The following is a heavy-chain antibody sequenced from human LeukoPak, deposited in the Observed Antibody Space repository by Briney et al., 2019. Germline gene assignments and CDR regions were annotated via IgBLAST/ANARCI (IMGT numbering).Heavy chain of an antibody. Sequence: SETLSLTCTVSGGSISSYYWSWLRQPPGKGLEWIGYIYYSGSTNYNPSLKSRVTISVDTSKNQFSLKLSSVTAADTAVYYCARVLLSNYDFWSGYSNWFDHWGQGTLVTVSS. CDR2: IYYSGST. CDR1: GGSISSYY. D-gene: IGHD3-3*01. V-gene: IGHV4-59*01. J-gene: IGHJ5*02. CDR3: ARVLLSNYDFWSGYSNWFDH.